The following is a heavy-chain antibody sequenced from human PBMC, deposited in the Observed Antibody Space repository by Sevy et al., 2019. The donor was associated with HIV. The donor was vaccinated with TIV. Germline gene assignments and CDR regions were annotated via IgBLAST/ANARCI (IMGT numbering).Heavy chain of an antibody. Sequence: GGSLRLSCAASGFTFSNYNINWVRQPPGKGLEWVSFISTSSGYIYYADSWKGRFTISRDNAKNSLYLQMNSLRAEDTAVYYCARDKTILEGRYGMDVWGQGTTVTVSS. CDR2: ISTSSGYI. CDR1: GFTFSNYN. V-gene: IGHV3-21*06. D-gene: IGHD3-3*01. J-gene: IGHJ6*02. CDR3: ARDKTILEGRYGMDV.